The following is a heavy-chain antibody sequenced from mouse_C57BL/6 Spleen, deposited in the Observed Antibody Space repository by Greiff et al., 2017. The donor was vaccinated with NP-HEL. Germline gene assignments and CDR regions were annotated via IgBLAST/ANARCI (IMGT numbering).Heavy chain of an antibody. CDR2: IRNKANGYTT. D-gene: IGHD1-1*01. V-gene: IGHV7-3*01. Sequence: EVQRVESGGGLVQPGGSLSLSCAASGFTFTDYYMSWVRQPPGKALEWLGFIRNKANGYTTEYSASVKGRFTISRDNSQSILYLQMNALRAEDSATYYCARYYYGKGMDDWGQGTSVTVSS. CDR3: ARYYYGKGMDD. J-gene: IGHJ4*01. CDR1: GFTFTDYY.